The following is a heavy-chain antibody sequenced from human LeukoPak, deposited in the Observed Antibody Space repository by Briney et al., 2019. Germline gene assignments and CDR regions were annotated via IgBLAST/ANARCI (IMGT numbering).Heavy chain of an antibody. CDR3: ARGYTYGHGAMFDY. V-gene: IGHV4-61*02. J-gene: IGHJ4*02. CDR2: VYTSGST. CDR1: GGSISSDSYY. D-gene: IGHD5-18*01. Sequence: PSETLSLTCTVSGGSISSDSYYWTWIRQPAGKGLEWIGRVYTSGSTDFNPSLKSRVSISLDTSKNQFSLKPSSVTAADTAVYYCARGYTYGHGAMFDYWGQGTLVTVSP.